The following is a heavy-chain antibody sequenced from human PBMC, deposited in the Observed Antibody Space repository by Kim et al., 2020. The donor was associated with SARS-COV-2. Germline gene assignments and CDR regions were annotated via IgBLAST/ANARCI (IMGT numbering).Heavy chain of an antibody. CDR2: ITSKTGGRTT. J-gene: IGHJ4*02. CDR1: GFTFSNAW. CDR3: TTEWWELRGVY. D-gene: IGHD1-26*01. Sequence: GGSLRLSCAASGFTFSNAWMRWVRQAPGKGLEWVGRITSKTGGRTTDDAAPVKGTFTISRDDSKNTLHLHMISLKSEDTAVDDCTTEWWELRGVYWGQGTLVNVSS. V-gene: IGHV3-15*01.